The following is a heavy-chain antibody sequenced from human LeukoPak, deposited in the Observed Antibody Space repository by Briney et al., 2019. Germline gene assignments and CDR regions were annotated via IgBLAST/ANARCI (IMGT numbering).Heavy chain of an antibody. Sequence: PGGSLRLSCAASGFTFSSFAMHWVRQAPDKGLEWVTFIRYDGNKKYYADSVTGRFTISRDNSKNTLNLQMNSLRADDTAVYYCARRYCSGGSCLQDGWFDPWGQGTLVTVSS. J-gene: IGHJ5*02. V-gene: IGHV3-30*02. CDR1: GFTFSSFA. CDR2: IRYDGNKK. D-gene: IGHD2-15*01. CDR3: ARRYCSGGSCLQDGWFDP.